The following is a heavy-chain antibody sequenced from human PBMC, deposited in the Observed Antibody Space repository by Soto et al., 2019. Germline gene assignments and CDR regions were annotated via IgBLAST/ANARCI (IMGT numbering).Heavy chain of an antibody. CDR1: GGSFSGYY. J-gene: IGHJ4*02. V-gene: IGHV4-34*01. CDR2: INHSGST. CDR3: ARDKLTGLFDY. Sequence: QVQLQQWGAGLLKPSETLSLTGAVYGGSFSGYYWTWIRQPPGTGLEWMGEINHSGSTNYNPSLKSRVTISVDTSKNQFSLKLTSVTAADTAVYYCARDKLTGLFDYWGQGTLVTVSS. D-gene: IGHD2-8*02.